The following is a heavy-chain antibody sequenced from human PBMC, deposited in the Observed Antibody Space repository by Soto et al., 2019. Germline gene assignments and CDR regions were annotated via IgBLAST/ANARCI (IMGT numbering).Heavy chain of an antibody. CDR2: IYYSGST. D-gene: IGHD5-12*01. J-gene: IGHJ4*02. CDR1: GGSISSYY. Sequence: QVQLQESGPGLVKPSETLSLMCTVSGGSISSYYWSWIRQPPGKGLEWIGSIYYSGSTNYNPSLKSRVTISVDTSKNQFSLKLSSVTAADTAVYYCARERRDGYKHYFDYWGQGTLVTVSS. CDR3: ARERRDGYKHYFDY. V-gene: IGHV4-59*01.